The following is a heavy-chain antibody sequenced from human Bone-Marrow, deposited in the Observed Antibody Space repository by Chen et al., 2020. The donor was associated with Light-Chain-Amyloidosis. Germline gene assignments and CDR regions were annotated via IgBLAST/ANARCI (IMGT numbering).Heavy chain of an antibody. Sequence: EVQLEQSVPEVKKPGESLKISCKGSGYTFPNYWIGWVRQIPGKGLEWMGVIYPDDSDARYSPSFEGQVTISADKSITTAYLQWRSLKASDTAMYYCARRRDGYNFDYWGQGTLVTVSS. CDR3: ARRRDGYNFDY. D-gene: IGHD5-12*01. J-gene: IGHJ4*02. CDR2: IYPDDSDA. CDR1: GYTFPNYW. V-gene: IGHV5-51*01.